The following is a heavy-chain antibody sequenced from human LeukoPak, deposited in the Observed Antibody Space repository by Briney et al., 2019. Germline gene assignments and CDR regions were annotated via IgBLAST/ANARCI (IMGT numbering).Heavy chain of an antibody. CDR1: GFTFSSYW. Sequence: GGSLRLSCAASGFTFSSYWMHWVRQAPGKGLVWVSRINSDGSSTSYADSVKGRFTISRDNAKSTLYLQMNSLRAEDTAVYYCARGPAANSGNYYVGDYWGQGTLVTVSS. D-gene: IGHD1-26*01. V-gene: IGHV3-74*01. CDR3: ARGPAANSGNYYVGDY. J-gene: IGHJ4*02. CDR2: INSDGSST.